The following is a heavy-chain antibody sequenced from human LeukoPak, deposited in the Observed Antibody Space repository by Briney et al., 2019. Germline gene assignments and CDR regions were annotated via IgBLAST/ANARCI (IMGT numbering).Heavy chain of an antibody. CDR1: GYTFTSYG. D-gene: IGHD4-17*01. CDR2: ISAYNGNT. V-gene: IGHV1-18*01. CDR3: ARLSGISGDYEIDY. Sequence: ASVKVSCKASGYTFTSYGISWVRQAPGQGLEWMGWISAYNGNTNYAQKLQGRVTMTTDTSTSTAYMEPRSLRSDDTAVYYCARLSGISGDYEIDYWGQGTLVTVSS. J-gene: IGHJ4*02.